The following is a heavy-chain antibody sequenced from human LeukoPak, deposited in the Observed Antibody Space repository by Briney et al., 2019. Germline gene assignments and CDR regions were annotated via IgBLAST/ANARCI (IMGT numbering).Heavy chain of an antibody. V-gene: IGHV4-34*01. Sequence: SETLSLTCAVYGGSFSGYYWSWIRQPPGKGLEWIGEINHSGSTNYNPSLKSRVTISVDTSKNQFSLKLSSVTAADTAVYYCARATYQYSISDFDYWGQGTLVTVSS. CDR1: GGSFSGYY. CDR2: INHSGST. CDR3: ARATYQYSISDFDY. D-gene: IGHD6-6*01. J-gene: IGHJ4*02.